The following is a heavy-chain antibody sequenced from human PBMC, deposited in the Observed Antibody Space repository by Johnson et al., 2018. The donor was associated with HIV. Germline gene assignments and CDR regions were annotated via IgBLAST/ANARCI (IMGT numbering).Heavy chain of an antibody. V-gene: IGHV3-66*01. CDR1: GFTVSSNY. Sequence: VQLVESGGGLVQPGGSLRLSCAASGFTVSSNYMSWVRQAPGKGLEWVLVIYSGGSTYYADSVKGRFTISRDNAKNSLYLQMNSLRAEDTAVYYCARDQRHIAAAGPPDAFDIWGQGTIVTVSS. D-gene: IGHD6-13*01. CDR2: IYSGGST. J-gene: IGHJ3*02. CDR3: ARDQRHIAAAGPPDAFDI.